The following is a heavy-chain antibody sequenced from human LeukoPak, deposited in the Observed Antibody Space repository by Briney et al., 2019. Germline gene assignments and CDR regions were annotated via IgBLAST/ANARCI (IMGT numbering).Heavy chain of an antibody. Sequence: GASVKVSCKASGYTFTSYDINWVRQATGQGLEWMGWMNPNSGNTGYAQKFQGRVTMTRNTSISTAYMELSSLRSEDTAVYYCARGGRGYYDSSGYSYYMDVWGKGTTVTVSS. J-gene: IGHJ6*03. V-gene: IGHV1-8*01. CDR2: MNPNSGNT. CDR3: ARGGRGYYDSSGYSYYMDV. D-gene: IGHD3-22*01. CDR1: GYTFTSYD.